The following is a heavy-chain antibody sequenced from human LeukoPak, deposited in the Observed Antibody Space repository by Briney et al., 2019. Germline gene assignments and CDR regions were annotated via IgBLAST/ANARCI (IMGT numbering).Heavy chain of an antibody. D-gene: IGHD3-22*01. Sequence: PGGSLRLFCAASGFTFSSYGMSWVRQAPGKGLEWVSAISGSGGSTYYADSVKGRFTISGDNSKNTLYLQMNSLRAEDTAVYYCARDRNYDSVGTILDYWGEGTLVTASS. CDR2: ISGSGGST. CDR3: ARDRNYDSVGTILDY. CDR1: GFTFSSYG. V-gene: IGHV3-23*01. J-gene: IGHJ4*02.